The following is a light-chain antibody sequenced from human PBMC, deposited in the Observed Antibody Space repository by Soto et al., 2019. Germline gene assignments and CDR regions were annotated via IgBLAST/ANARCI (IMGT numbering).Light chain of an antibody. CDR2: GAS. J-gene: IGKJ3*01. Sequence: ESVLTQSPGTLSLSPGERATLACRASQSVSNNYLAWYQQKPGQAPRLLIYGASSRATGIPDRFSGSGSGTDFTLTISRLEPEDVAVYYCQQYGSSPRFTFGPGTKVDIK. CDR1: QSVSNNY. V-gene: IGKV3-20*01. CDR3: QQYGSSPRFT.